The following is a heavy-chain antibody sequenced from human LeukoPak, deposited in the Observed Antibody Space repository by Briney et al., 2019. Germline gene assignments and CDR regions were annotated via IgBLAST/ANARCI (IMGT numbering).Heavy chain of an antibody. Sequence: PSETLSLTCTVSGVSMTSRIVYWAWIRQPPGKGLEWIGSIYDSGSAYYNPSLRSPVTYYNPSLKSRVTLSSDTSKNQFSLKLTSVPAADTAVYYCARGGRGQLPRDWGQGTLVTVSS. CDR2: IYDSGSAYYNPSLRSPVT. D-gene: IGHD3-10*01. V-gene: IGHV4-39*01. CDR3: ARGGRGQLPRD. J-gene: IGHJ4*02. CDR1: GVSMTSRIVY.